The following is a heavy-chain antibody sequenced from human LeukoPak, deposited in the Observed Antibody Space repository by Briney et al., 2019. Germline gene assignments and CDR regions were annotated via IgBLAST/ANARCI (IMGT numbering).Heavy chain of an antibody. CDR2: IYYSGST. J-gene: IGHJ4*02. Sequence: PSETLSLTCTVSGGSISSSGYYWGWIRQPPGKGLEWIGSIYYSGSTYYNPSLKSRVTISVDTSKNQFSLKLSSVTAADTAVYYCARFISYYDSSGRILDYWGQGTLVTVSS. CDR1: GGSISSSGYY. CDR3: ARFISYYDSSGRILDY. D-gene: IGHD3-22*01. V-gene: IGHV4-39*07.